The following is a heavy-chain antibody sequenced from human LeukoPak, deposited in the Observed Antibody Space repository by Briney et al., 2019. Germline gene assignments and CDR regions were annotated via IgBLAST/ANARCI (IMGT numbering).Heavy chain of an antibody. J-gene: IGHJ3*02. V-gene: IGHV4-59*08. CDR2: IYYSGGN. CDR3: ARHGTGQKAFNI. D-gene: IGHD1-14*01. CDR1: SGSISSYY. Sequence: SESLSLTCTDSSGSISSYYWSWLRQPPGKGLEWIGQIYYSGGNIYNPSLKSRVTISVDTSKNQFSLKLSSVSAADTAAYYCARHGTGQKAFNIWGQGSMVTVSS.